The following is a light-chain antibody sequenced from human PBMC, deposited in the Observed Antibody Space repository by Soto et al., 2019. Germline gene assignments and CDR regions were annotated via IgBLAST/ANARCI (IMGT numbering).Light chain of an antibody. CDR1: QSVSSNS. J-gene: IGKJ1*01. V-gene: IGKV3-20*01. CDR2: GAS. CDR3: PQYSSWPPWT. Sequence: EIFLRQCPATLHFCPGWKSTLSCMAIQSVSSNSLAWYQQKPGQAPRLPIYGASSRATGIPDRFSGRGSGTEFTLTISSLHSEDLAVYYCPQYSSWPPWTFGQGSKVDIK.